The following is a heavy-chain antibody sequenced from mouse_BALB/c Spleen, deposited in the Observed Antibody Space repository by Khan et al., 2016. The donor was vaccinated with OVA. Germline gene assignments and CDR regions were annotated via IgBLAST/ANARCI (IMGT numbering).Heavy chain of an antibody. D-gene: IGHD1-1*01. CDR3: AIPPCYCYTMAY. V-gene: IGHV9-3-1*01. CDR2: INTYTGEP. CDR1: GYTFTNFG. J-gene: IGHJ4*01. Sequence: QIQLVRSGPELKKPGETVKISCKASGYTFTNFGMNWVKQAPGKGLEWMGWINTYTGEPTYADDFKGRFAFSLETSASTAYLQINNLKNEDTATXFCAIPPCYCYTMAYWGQGTSVTVSS.